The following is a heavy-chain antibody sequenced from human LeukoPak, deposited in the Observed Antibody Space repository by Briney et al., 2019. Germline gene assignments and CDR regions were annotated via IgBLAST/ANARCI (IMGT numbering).Heavy chain of an antibody. Sequence: ASVKVSCKASGYTFTSYGISWVRQAPGQGLEWMGWISAYNGNTNYAQKLQGRVTMTTDTSTSTAYMELRSLRSDDTAVYYRARDRLAAAGTDAFDIWGQGTMVTVSS. D-gene: IGHD6-13*01. CDR1: GYTFTSYG. CDR3: ARDRLAAAGTDAFDI. V-gene: IGHV1-18*01. J-gene: IGHJ3*02. CDR2: ISAYNGNT.